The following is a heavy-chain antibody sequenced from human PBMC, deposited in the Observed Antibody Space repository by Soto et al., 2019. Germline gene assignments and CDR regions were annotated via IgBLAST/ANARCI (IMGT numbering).Heavy chain of an antibody. CDR1: GGTFSSYA. CDR3: ARGACSGGSCYRFVGFDP. J-gene: IGHJ5*02. D-gene: IGHD2-15*01. CDR2: IIPIFGTA. Sequence: QVQLVQSGAEVKKPGSSVKVSCKASGGTFSSYAISWVRQAPGQGLEWMGGIIPIFGTANYAQKFQGRVTITADESKSTAYMELSSLRSEETAVYYCARGACSGGSCYRFVGFDPWGQGTLVTVSS. V-gene: IGHV1-69*01.